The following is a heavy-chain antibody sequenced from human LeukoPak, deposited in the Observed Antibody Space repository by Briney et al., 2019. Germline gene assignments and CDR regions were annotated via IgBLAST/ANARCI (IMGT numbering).Heavy chain of an antibody. CDR2: IKSKTDGGTT. Sequence: GGSLSLSCAASGFTFSNAWMSWVRQAPGKGLEWVGRIKSKTDGGTTDYAAPVKGRFAISRDDSKNTLYLQMNSLKTEDTAVYYCTTDGTYCSVNTCYDYWGQGTLVTVSS. CDR3: TTDGTYCSVNTCYDY. V-gene: IGHV3-15*01. CDR1: GFTFSNAW. J-gene: IGHJ4*02. D-gene: IGHD2-15*01.